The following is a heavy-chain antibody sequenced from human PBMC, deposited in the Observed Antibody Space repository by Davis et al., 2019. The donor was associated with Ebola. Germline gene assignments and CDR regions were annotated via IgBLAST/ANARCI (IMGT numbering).Heavy chain of an antibody. J-gene: IGHJ5*02. Sequence: LRLSCTVSGGSISSGGYSWSWIRQPPGKGLEWIGYIYHSGSTYYNPSLKSRVTISVDRSKNQFSLKLSSVTAADTAVYYCARNYYDSSGYYANWFDPWGQGTLVTVSS. V-gene: IGHV4-30-2*01. CDR2: IYHSGST. CDR3: ARNYYDSSGYYANWFDP. D-gene: IGHD3-22*01. CDR1: GGSISSGGYS.